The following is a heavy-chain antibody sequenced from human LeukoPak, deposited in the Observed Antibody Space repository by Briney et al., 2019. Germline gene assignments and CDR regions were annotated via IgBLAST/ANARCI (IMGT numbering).Heavy chain of an antibody. CDR2: ISYDGSSK. CDR3: ARVNTATGPFDD. D-gene: IGHD5-18*01. CDR1: GFTFSSYA. Sequence: GRSLRLSCAASGFTFSSYAMHWVHQAPGKGLEWVACISYDGSSKYYADSVKGRFTISRDNSKNTLSLQMNSLRTEDTAVYYCARVNTATGPFDDWGQGTLVTVSP. V-gene: IGHV3-30*04. J-gene: IGHJ4*02.